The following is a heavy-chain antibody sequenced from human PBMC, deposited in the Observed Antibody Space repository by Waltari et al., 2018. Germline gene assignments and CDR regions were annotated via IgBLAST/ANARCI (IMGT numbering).Heavy chain of an antibody. Sequence: QVQLQQWGAGLLKPSETLSLTCAVYGGSFSGDYWSWIRQPPGKGLEWIGEINHSGSPPSPPSLPRPFPLSFPPSPHQFSLKLSSVTAADTAVYYCARTAGRPLDYWGQGTLVTVSS. CDR1: GGSFSGDY. J-gene: IGHJ4*02. CDR2: INHSGSP. D-gene: IGHD6-13*01. CDR3: ARTAGRPLDY. V-gene: IGHV4-34*01.